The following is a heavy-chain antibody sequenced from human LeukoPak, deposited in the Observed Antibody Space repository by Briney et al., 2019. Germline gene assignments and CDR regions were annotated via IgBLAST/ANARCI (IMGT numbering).Heavy chain of an antibody. D-gene: IGHD2-15*01. J-gene: IGHJ4*02. V-gene: IGHV3-15*01. Sequence: GGSLRLSCAASGFTFNTAWMNWVRQAPGKGLEWVGRIKSKMDGGTIDYDAPVKGRFTISRDDSKNAVYLQMNSLKTDDTAVYYCATAGYCSGGNCYGFDHWGQGTLVTVSS. CDR2: IKSKMDGGTI. CDR3: ATAGYCSGGNCYGFDH. CDR1: GFTFNTAW.